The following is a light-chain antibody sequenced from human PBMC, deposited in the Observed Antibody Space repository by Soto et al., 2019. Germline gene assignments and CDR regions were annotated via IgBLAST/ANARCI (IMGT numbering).Light chain of an antibody. CDR1: SSDVGGYNY. Sequence: QSALTQHASVSGSPGQSITISCTGTSSDVGGYNYVSWYQHHPGKAPKLMIYEVSNRPSGVSNRFSGSKSGNTASLTISGLQAEDEADYYCSSYAGSSTFVFGTGTKLTVL. J-gene: IGLJ1*01. V-gene: IGLV2-14*01. CDR3: SSYAGSSTFV. CDR2: EVS.